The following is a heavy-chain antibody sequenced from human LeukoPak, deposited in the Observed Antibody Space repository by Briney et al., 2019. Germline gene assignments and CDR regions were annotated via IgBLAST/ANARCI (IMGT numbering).Heavy chain of an antibody. CDR3: ARLHYDSSGYYYFDY. Sequence: SSETLSLTCTASGGSISSDYWSWIRQPPGKGLEWIGYIYYSGITNYNPSLKSRVTISVDTSKNQFSLKLSSVTAADTAVYYCARLHYDSSGYYYFDYWGQGTLVTVSS. J-gene: IGHJ4*02. D-gene: IGHD3-22*01. V-gene: IGHV4-59*08. CDR2: IYYSGIT. CDR1: GGSISSDY.